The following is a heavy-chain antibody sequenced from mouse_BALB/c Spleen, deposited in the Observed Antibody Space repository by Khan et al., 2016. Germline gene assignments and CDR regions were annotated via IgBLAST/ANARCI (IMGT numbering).Heavy chain of an antibody. CDR2: ISYSGST. J-gene: IGHJ2*01. Sequence: EVQLVESGPGLVKPSQSLSLTCTVTGYSITSDYAWNWIRQFPGNKLEWMGYISYSGSTSYHPSLKSRISITRDTSKNQFFLQLNSVTTEATATYYCARSYYRYGRFDYWGQGTTRTVSS. CDR1: GYSITSDYA. V-gene: IGHV3-2*02. CDR3: ARSYYRYGRFDY. D-gene: IGHD2-14*01.